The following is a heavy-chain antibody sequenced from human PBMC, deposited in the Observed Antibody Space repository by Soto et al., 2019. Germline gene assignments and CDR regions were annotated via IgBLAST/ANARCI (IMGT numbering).Heavy chain of an antibody. CDR3: ARGPRVSSTGTGAH. V-gene: IGHV3-74*01. CDR1: GFTFSAYW. CDR2: ISDDGSTA. Sequence: GGSLRLSCAVSGFTFSAYWMHWVRQVPGKGLTWVSRISDDGSTATYADSVKGRFVISRDNAKNSLYLEMNTLRVDDSGLYYCARGPRVSSTGTGAHWGRGTLVTVS. D-gene: IGHD1-1*01. J-gene: IGHJ4*02.